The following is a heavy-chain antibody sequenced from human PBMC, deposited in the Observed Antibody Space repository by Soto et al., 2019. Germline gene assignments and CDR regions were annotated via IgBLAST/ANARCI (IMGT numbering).Heavy chain of an antibody. Sequence: SETLSLTCTVSGGSISSYYWSWIRQPPGKGLEWIGYIYYSGSTNYNPSLKSRVTISVDTSKNQFSLKLSSVTAADTAVYYCARDSGSRSFDPWGQGTLVTVSS. J-gene: IGHJ5*02. D-gene: IGHD3-22*01. V-gene: IGHV4-59*01. CDR1: GGSISSYY. CDR3: ARDSGSRSFDP. CDR2: IYYSGST.